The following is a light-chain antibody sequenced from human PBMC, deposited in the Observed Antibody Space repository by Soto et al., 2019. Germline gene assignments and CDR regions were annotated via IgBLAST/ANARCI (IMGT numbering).Light chain of an antibody. V-gene: IGKV3-20*01. CDR1: QSVSSNY. J-gene: IGKJ5*01. CDR2: GAS. Sequence: EIVLTQSPGTLSLSPGERATLSCRASQSVSSNYLAWYQQKPGQAPRLLIYGASRRATGIPDRFSGSGSGTDFTLTISRLDPEDFAMYYCQQYGSSAPITFGQGTRLDIE. CDR3: QQYGSSAPIT.